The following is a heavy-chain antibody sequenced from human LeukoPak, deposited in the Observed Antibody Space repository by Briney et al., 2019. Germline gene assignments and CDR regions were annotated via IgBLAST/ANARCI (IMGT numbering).Heavy chain of an antibody. CDR1: GYTFNTYG. J-gene: IGHJ3*02. V-gene: IGHV1-18*01. CDR2: ISPYNGHT. Sequence: ASVKVSCKASGYTFNTYGISWVRQAPGQGLEWMGWISPYNGHTRYAQKFQGRVTLTTDTSTNTASMEVSSLRSDDTAVYYCARDTLNDAFDIWGQGTMATVSS. CDR3: ARDTLNDAFDI.